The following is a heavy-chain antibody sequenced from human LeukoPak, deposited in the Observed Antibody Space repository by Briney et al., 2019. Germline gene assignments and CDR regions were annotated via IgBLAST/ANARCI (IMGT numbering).Heavy chain of an antibody. D-gene: IGHD2-15*01. CDR2: ISSSSSYI. J-gene: IGHJ6*02. V-gene: IGHV3-21*01. Sequence: PGGSLRLSCAASGFTFSSYSMNWVRQAPGKGLEWVSSISSSSSYIYYADSVKGRFTISRDNAKNSLYLQMNSLRAEDTAVYYCARDDEVVAATYGMDVWGQGTTVTVSS. CDR1: GFTFSSYS. CDR3: ARDDEVVAATYGMDV.